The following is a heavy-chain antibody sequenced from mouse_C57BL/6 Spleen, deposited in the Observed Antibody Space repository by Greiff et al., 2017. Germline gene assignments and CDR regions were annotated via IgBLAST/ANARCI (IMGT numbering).Heavy chain of an antibody. J-gene: IGHJ4*01. CDR1: GFNIKDYY. D-gene: IGHD2-10*01. CDR3: IPYYYDQGPDYAMDY. V-gene: IGHV14-1*01. CDR2: IDPEDGDT. Sequence: VQLQQSGAELVRPGASVKLSCTASGFNIKDYYMHWVKQRPEQGLEWIGRIDPEDGDTEDATKFQGKATMTADTSSNTAYLQLSSLTSEDTAVYYCIPYYYDQGPDYAMDYWGQGTSVTVSS.